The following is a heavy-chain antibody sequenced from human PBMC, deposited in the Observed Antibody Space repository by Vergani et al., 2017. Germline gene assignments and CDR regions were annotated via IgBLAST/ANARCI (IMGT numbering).Heavy chain of an antibody. CDR3: AKDSLYYYDSSGYYFNAFDI. J-gene: IGHJ3*02. V-gene: IGHV3-30*02. CDR2: IRYDGSNK. D-gene: IGHD3-22*01. CDR1: GFTFSHYS. Sequence: VQLVESGGGLVKPGGSLRLSCAASGFTFSHYSMNWVRQAPGKGLEWVAFIRYDGSNKYYADSVKGRFTISRDNSKNTLYLQMNSLRAEDTAVYYCAKDSLYYYDSSGYYFNAFDIWGQGTMVTVSS.